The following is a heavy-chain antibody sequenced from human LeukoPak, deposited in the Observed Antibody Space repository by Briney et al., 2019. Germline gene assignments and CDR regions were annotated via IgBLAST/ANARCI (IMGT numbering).Heavy chain of an antibody. CDR2: INHSGST. CDR3: ARGRGYCSSTSCLLYYYYYMDV. D-gene: IGHD2-2*03. V-gene: IGHV4-34*01. J-gene: IGHJ6*03. Sequence: SETLSLTCAVYGGSFSGYYWSWIRQPPGKGLEWIGEINHSGSTNYNPSLKSRVTISVDTSKNQFSLKLSSVTAADTAVYYCARGRGYCSSTSCLLYYYYYMDVWGKGTTVTVSS. CDR1: GGSFSGYY.